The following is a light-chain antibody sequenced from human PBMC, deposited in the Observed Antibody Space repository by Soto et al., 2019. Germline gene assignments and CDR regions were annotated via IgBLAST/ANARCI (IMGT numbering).Light chain of an antibody. CDR2: DAS. V-gene: IGKV1-5*01. CDR3: QQYNSYWGYT. J-gene: IGKJ2*01. CDR1: QSISSW. Sequence: DIQMTQSPSTLSASVGDRVTITFRASQSISSWLAWYQQKPGKAPKLLIYDASSLESGGPSRFSGSGSVTEFTLTISSLPPDDFATYYCQQYNSYWGYTFGQGTKLEIK.